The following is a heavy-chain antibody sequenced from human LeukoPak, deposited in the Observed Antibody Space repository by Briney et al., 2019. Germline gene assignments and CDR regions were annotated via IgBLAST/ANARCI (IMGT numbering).Heavy chain of an antibody. CDR3: ARHGIVDSSRKYYFDY. D-gene: IGHD6-13*01. V-gene: IGHV4-59*01. J-gene: IGHJ4*02. Sequence: SETLSLTCAVSGGSISSYYWSWIRQPPGKGLEWIGYIYYSGSTNYNPSLKSRVTISVDTSKNQFSLKLSSVTAADTAVYYCARHGIVDSSRKYYFDYWGQGTLVTVSS. CDR1: GGSISSYY. CDR2: IYYSGST.